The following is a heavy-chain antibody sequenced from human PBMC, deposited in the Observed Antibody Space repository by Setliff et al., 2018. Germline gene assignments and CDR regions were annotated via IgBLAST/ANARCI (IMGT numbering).Heavy chain of an antibody. Sequence: GESLKISCAASGFTFSSYSMNWVRQAPGKGLEWVSSISSSSSYIYYADSVKGRFTISRDNAKNSLYLQMNSLRAEDTAVYYCARDDSITIFGVGTKGVDYWGQGTLVTVSS. CDR1: GFTFSSYS. CDR2: ISSSSSYI. J-gene: IGHJ4*02. D-gene: IGHD3-3*01. V-gene: IGHV3-21*01. CDR3: ARDDSITIFGVGTKGVDY.